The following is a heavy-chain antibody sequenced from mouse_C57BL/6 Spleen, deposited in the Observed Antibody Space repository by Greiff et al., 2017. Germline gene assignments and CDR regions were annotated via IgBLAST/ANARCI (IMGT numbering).Heavy chain of an antibody. CDR1: GYTFTDYN. Sequence: VQLQQSGPELVKPGASVKIPCKASGYTFTDYNMDWVKQSHGKSLEWIGDINPNNGGTIYNQKFKGKATLTVDKSSSTAYMELRSLTSEDTAVYYCARAGITTVVADFDYWGQGTTLTVSS. CDR2: INPNNGGT. J-gene: IGHJ2*01. D-gene: IGHD1-1*01. CDR3: ARAGITTVVADFDY. V-gene: IGHV1-18*01.